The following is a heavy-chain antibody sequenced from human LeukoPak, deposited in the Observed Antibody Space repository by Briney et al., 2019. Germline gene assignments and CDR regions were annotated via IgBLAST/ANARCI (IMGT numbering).Heavy chain of an antibody. CDR3: ARDGQLDF. Sequence: GGSLRLSCAASGFTSDDYAMHWVRQAPGQGLESVAVISSDGREEFYPDSVKGRFTISRDTSKNTLYLQMNTLRVEDTAVYYCARDGQLDFWGQGTLVTVSS. D-gene: IGHD6-6*01. CDR1: GFTSDDYA. V-gene: IGHV3-30*03. CDR2: ISSDGREE. J-gene: IGHJ4*02.